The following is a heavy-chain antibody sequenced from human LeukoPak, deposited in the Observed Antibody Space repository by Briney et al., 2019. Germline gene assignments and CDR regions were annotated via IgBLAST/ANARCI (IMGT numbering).Heavy chain of an antibody. CDR3: ARASRGSDFDY. Sequence: SETLSLTCAVYGGSFSGYYWSWIRQPPGKGLEWIGSIYYSGSTYYNPSLKSRVTISVDTSKNQFSLKLSSVTAADTAVYYCARASRGSDFDYWGQGTLVTVSS. CDR2: IYYSGST. V-gene: IGHV4-34*01. CDR1: GGSFSGYY. J-gene: IGHJ4*02. D-gene: IGHD3-10*01.